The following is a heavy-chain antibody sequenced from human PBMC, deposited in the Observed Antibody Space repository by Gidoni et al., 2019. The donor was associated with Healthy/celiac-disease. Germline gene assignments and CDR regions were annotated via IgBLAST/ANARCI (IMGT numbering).Heavy chain of an antibody. CDR3: TTGEDGSTPSGY. CDR2: IKSKTDGGTT. CDR1: GFHFRNAW. Sequence: EVQLVESGGVLVTPGGSLIPSCASSGFHFRNAWMRWVRQAPGKGLEWVGRIKSKTDGGTTDYAAPVKGRFTISRDDSKNTLYLQMNSLKTEDTAVYYCTTGEDGSTPSGYWGQGTLVTVSS. D-gene: IGHD1-1*01. V-gene: IGHV3-15*01. J-gene: IGHJ4*02.